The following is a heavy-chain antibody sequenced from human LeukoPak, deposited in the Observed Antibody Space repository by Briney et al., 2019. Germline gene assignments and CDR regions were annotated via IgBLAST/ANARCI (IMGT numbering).Heavy chain of an antibody. J-gene: IGHJ3*02. CDR3: ARPYNILGYCSGGSCDPDAFDI. D-gene: IGHD2-15*01. Sequence: GESLKISCKGSGYSFTSYWIGWVRQMPGKGLEWMGFIYPGDSDTRYSPSFQGQVTISADKSISTAYLQWSSLKASDTAMYYCARPYNILGYCSGGSCDPDAFDIWGQGTMVTVSS. CDR2: IYPGDSDT. CDR1: GYSFTSYW. V-gene: IGHV5-51*01.